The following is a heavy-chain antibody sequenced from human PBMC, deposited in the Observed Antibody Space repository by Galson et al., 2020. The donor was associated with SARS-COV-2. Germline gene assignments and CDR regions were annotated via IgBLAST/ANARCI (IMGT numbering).Heavy chain of an antibody. CDR1: GYSFTSYW. J-gene: IGHJ3*02. V-gene: IGHV5-10-1*01. D-gene: IGHD3-16*01. CDR2: IDPTDSYT. CDR3: ARRHRSDYEKNDFDI. Sequence: HGESLKISCQGSGYSFTSYWITWVRQMPGKGLEWMGRIDPTDSYTNYSPSFHGHVTISVDKSINTAYLQWSSLKASDTAMYYCARRHRSDYEKNDFDIWGQGTLVTVSS.